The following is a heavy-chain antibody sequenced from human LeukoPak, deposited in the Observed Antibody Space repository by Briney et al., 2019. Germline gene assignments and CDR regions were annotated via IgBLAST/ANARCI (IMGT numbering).Heavy chain of an antibody. D-gene: IGHD2-2*01. J-gene: IGHJ4*02. CDR3: AKPLYCSSNSCYGGLVDD. CDR2: ISGSGGRT. CDR1: GFTFSSYA. V-gene: IGHV3-23*01. Sequence: GGSLTLSCAASGFTFSSYAMHWVRQTPGKGLEGVSVISGSGGRTYYADSVKGRFTISRDNSKNTVYLQMNSLRAEDTAVYHCAKPLYCSSNSCYGGLVDDWGQGTLVTVSA.